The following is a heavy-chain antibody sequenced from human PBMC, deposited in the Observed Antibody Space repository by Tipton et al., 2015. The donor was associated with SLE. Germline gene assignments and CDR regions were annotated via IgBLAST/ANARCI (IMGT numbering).Heavy chain of an antibody. D-gene: IGHD2-2*01. Sequence: SLRLSCEASGFTFSSYWMHWVRQAPGKGLVWVSRINTDGDITNYADSVRGRLTISRDNAKNTLYLQMSSLRADDTAVYYCARGSSSIDYWGQRTLVTVSS. V-gene: IGHV3-74*01. CDR3: ARGSSSIDY. CDR1: GFTFSSYW. J-gene: IGHJ4*02. CDR2: INTDGDIT.